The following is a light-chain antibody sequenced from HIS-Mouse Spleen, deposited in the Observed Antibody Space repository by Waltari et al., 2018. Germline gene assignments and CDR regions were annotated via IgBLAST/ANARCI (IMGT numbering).Light chain of an antibody. CDR2: EGS. CDR3: CSYAGSSTLV. V-gene: IGLV2-23*01. CDR1: SRAVGSYNL. Sequence: QSALTQPASVSGSPGPSITISCTGTSRAVGSYNLVSWYQQHPGKAPKLMIYEGSKRPSGVSNRFSGSKSGNTASLTISGLQAEDEADYYCCSYAGSSTLVFGGGTKLTVL. J-gene: IGLJ2*01.